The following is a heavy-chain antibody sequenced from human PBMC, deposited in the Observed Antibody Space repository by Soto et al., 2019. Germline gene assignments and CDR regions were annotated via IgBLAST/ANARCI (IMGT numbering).Heavy chain of an antibody. CDR1: GGSVSSGSYY. V-gene: IGHV4-61*01. CDR3: ARPAVTTYYYYYYMDV. J-gene: IGHJ6*03. D-gene: IGHD4-17*01. CDR2: IYYSGST. Sequence: SETLSLTCTVSGGSVSSGSYYWSWIRQPPGKGLEWIGYIYYSGSTNYNPSLKSRVTISVDTSKNQFSLKLSSVTAADTAVYYCARPAVTTYYYYYYMDVWGKGTTVTVSS.